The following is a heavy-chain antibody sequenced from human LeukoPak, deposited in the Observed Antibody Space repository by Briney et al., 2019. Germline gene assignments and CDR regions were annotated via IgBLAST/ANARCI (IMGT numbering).Heavy chain of an antibody. J-gene: IGHJ6*02. Sequence: SETLSLTCSLCGLPIRGYYWSWLPQPPGRGREGIVNIYYSGSTNYNPSLKVRVTISVDTSKNQFALTLSSVTAADTAVYYCAREAGAPYGMDVCGQGTTVTVSS. CDR1: GLPIRGYY. CDR2: IYYSGST. V-gene: IGHV4-59*01. D-gene: IGHD3-10*01. CDR3: AREAGAPYGMDV.